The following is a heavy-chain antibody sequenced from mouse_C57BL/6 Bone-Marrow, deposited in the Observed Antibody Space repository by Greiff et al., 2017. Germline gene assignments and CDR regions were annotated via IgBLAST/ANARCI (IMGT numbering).Heavy chain of an antibody. D-gene: IGHD1-1*01. Sequence: QVQLQQPGAELVKPGASVKLSCKASGYTFTSYWMQWVKQRPGQGLEWIGEIDPSDSFTNYNQKLKGQAQLTVEKSSSTAYMQLSSLTSEDSAVYYCARCSYYGSRGVAYWGQGTLVTVSA. CDR2: IDPSDSFT. J-gene: IGHJ3*01. CDR3: ARCSYYGSRGVAY. CDR1: GYTFTSYW. V-gene: IGHV1-50*01.